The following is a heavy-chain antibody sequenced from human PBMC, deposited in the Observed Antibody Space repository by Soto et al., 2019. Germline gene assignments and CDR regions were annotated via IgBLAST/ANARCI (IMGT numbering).Heavy chain of an antibody. D-gene: IGHD6-19*01. CDR3: ARSKSIAVAGPFDY. V-gene: IGHV4-59*08. Sequence: SETLSLTCTVSGGSISSYYWSWIRQPPGKGLEWIGYIYYSGSTNYNPSLKSRVTISVDTSKNQFSLKLSSVTAADTAVYYCARSKSIAVAGPFDYWGQGTLVTVSS. J-gene: IGHJ4*02. CDR1: GGSISSYY. CDR2: IYYSGST.